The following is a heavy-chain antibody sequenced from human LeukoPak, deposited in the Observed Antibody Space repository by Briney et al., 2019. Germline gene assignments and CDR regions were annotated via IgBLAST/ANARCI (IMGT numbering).Heavy chain of an antibody. D-gene: IGHD1-1*01. CDR3: AKVKGKDGVRDSYDI. J-gene: IGHJ3*02. Sequence: GGSLRLSCAASGFTFSNSAMTWVRQVPGKDLEWISTISNSGDKTYYADFVKGRFTIARDNFKDTLDLQMNGLRAEDTALYYCAKVKGKDGVRDSYDIWGQGTMVTVSS. CDR1: GFTFSNSA. V-gene: IGHV3-23*05. CDR2: ISNSGDKT.